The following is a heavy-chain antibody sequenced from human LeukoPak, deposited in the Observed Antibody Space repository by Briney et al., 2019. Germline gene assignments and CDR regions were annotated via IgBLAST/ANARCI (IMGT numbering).Heavy chain of an antibody. J-gene: IGHJ4*02. Sequence: HGESLKISCKGSGYSFTNYWISWVRQMPGKGLEWMGRIDPSDSYTNYSPSLQGHVTISADKSISTAYLQWSSLKASDTAMYYCARRPKRSSWYYFDFWGQGTLVTVSS. CDR3: ARRPKRSSWYYFDF. CDR2: IDPSDSYT. CDR1: GYSFTNYW. V-gene: IGHV5-10-1*01. D-gene: IGHD6-13*01.